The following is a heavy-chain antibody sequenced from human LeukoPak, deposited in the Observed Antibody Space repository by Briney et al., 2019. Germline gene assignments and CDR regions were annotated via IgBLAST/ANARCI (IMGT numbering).Heavy chain of an antibody. CDR3: AKGPLRGTAAAIDY. V-gene: IGHV3-30*18. CDR1: GFTFDNYG. CDR2: ISYDGRNK. Sequence: GGSLRLSCAASGFTFDNYGMHWVRQAPGKGLEWVAVISYDGRNKHYPDSVKGRFTISRDISTDTLWLQMDSLRTGDTAVYYCAKGPLRGTAAAIDYWGQGTLVTVSS. D-gene: IGHD2-2*01. J-gene: IGHJ4*02.